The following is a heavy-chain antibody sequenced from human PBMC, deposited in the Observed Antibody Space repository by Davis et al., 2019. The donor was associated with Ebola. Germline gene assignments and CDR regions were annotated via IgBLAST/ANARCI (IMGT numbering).Heavy chain of an antibody. D-gene: IGHD2-21*01. CDR2: IWYDGSNK. CDR1: GFTFSSYG. CDR3: KGGATPMDY. Sequence: GESLKISCAASGFTFSSYGMHWVRQAPGKGLEWVAVIWYDGSNKYYADSVKGRFTISRDNSKNTLYLQMNSLRAEDTAVYYCKGGATPMDYWGQGTLVTVSS. J-gene: IGHJ4*02. V-gene: IGHV3-33*01.